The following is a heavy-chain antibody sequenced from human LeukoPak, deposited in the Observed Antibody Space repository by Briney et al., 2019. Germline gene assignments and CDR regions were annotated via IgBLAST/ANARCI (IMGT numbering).Heavy chain of an antibody. J-gene: IGHJ4*02. CDR1: GGSFSGYY. CDR2: INHSGST. CDR3: ARGLSPSYYFDY. D-gene: IGHD2/OR15-2a*01. Sequence: SETLSLTCAVYGGSFSGYYWSWIRQPPGKGLEWIGEINHSGSTNYNPSLKSRVTMSVDTSKNQFSLKLSSVTAADTAVYYCARGLSPSYYFDYWGQGTLVTVSS. V-gene: IGHV4-34*01.